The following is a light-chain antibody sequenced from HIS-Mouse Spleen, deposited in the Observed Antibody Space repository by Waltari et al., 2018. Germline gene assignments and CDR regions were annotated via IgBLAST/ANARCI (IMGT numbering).Light chain of an antibody. V-gene: IGLV3-19*01. J-gene: IGLJ2*01. Sequence: SSELTQDPAVSVALGQTVRITCQGDSLRRYYASWYQQKTGQAPVLVIYGKNNRPSGIPDRFSGSSSGNTASLTITGAQAEDEADYYCNSRDSSGNHVVFGGGTKLTVL. CDR2: GKN. CDR3: NSRDSSGNHVV. CDR1: SLRRYY.